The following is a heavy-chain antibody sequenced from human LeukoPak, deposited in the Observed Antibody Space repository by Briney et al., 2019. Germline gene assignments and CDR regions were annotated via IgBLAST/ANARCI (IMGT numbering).Heavy chain of an antibody. V-gene: IGHV7-4-1*02. D-gene: IGHD3-3*01. CDR3: ARVLLRFLEGTIDY. Sequence: ASVKVSCKASGYTFTNYGMTWVRQAPGQGLEWMGWINTNTGNPTYAQGFTGRLVFSLDTSVSTTYLQISSLKAEDTAVYYCARVLLRFLEGTIDYWGQGALVTVSS. CDR2: INTNTGNP. J-gene: IGHJ4*02. CDR1: GYTFTNYG.